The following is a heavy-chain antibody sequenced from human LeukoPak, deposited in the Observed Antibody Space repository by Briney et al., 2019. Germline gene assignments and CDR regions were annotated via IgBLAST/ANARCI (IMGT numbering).Heavy chain of an antibody. CDR1: GGSISIYY. J-gene: IGHJ4*02. Sequence: PSETLSLTCTVSGGSISIYYWSWIRQPPGKGLEWIGYIYYSGSTNYNPSLKSRVTISVDTSKNQFSLKLSSATAADTAVYYCARGPLRYLYYFDYWGQGTLVTVSS. D-gene: IGHD3-9*01. V-gene: IGHV4-59*01. CDR3: ARGPLRYLYYFDY. CDR2: IYYSGST.